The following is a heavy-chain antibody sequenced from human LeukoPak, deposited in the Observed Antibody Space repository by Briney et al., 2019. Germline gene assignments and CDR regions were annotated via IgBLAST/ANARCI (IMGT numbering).Heavy chain of an antibody. CDR1: GGSISSYY. J-gene: IGHJ3*02. V-gene: IGHV4-59*01. CDR3: AGTTLDYYDSSGSYASDI. Sequence: PSETLSLTCTVSGGSISSYYWSWIRQPPGKGLEWIGYIYYSGSTNYNPSLKSRVTISVDTSKNQFSLKLSSVTAADTAVYYCAGTTLDYYDSSGSYASDIWGQGTMVTVSS. D-gene: IGHD3-22*01. CDR2: IYYSGST.